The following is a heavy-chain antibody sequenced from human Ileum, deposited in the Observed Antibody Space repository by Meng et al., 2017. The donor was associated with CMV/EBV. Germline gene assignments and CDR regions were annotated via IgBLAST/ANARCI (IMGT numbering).Heavy chain of an antibody. J-gene: IGHJ5*02. V-gene: IGHV1-69*04. D-gene: IGHD2-15*01. Sequence: GTFSSYTISWVRQAPGQGLEWMRRIIPTLDIANYAQKLQGRVTITADKLTNTAYMELSSLRSEDTAVYYCAREVVPATVYYNWFDPWGQGTLVTVSS. CDR2: IIPTLDIA. CDR3: AREVVPATVYYNWFDP. CDR1: GTFSSYT.